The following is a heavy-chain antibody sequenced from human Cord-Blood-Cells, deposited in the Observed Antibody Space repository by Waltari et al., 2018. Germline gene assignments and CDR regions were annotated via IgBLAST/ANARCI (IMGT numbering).Heavy chain of an antibody. CDR1: GFTFSSYA. Sequence: QVQLVESGGGVVQPGRSLRLSCAASGFTFSSYAMHWVRQAPGKGLEWVAVISYDGSNKYYADSVKGRFTISRDNSKNTLYLQMNSLRAEDTAVYYCAREETTRGFDYWGQGTLVTVSS. CDR3: AREETTRGFDY. D-gene: IGHD4-17*01. J-gene: IGHJ4*02. CDR2: ISYDGSNK. V-gene: IGHV3-30-3*01.